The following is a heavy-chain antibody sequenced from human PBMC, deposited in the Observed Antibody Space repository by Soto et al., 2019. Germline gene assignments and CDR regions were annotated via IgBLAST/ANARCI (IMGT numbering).Heavy chain of an antibody. Sequence: PGGSLRLSCAVSGFSLSNYAMSWVRQAPGKGLEWVSAISGSGSNTYYIDSVKGRFTISRDSARTTLYLQMNSLRAEDTAVYYCARDGVGGTIDYIYGMDVWGQGTTVTVSS. D-gene: IGHD1-26*01. CDR3: ARDGVGGTIDYIYGMDV. CDR2: ISGSGSNT. CDR1: GFSLSNYA. V-gene: IGHV3-23*01. J-gene: IGHJ6*02.